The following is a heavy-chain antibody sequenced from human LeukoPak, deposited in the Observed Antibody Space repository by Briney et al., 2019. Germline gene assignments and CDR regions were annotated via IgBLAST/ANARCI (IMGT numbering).Heavy chain of an antibody. Sequence: PGRSLRLSCAASGFTFSSYAMHWVRQAPGKGLEWVAVVSYDGSNKYYADSVKGRFTISRDNSKNTLYLQMNSLRAEDTAVYYCARFIPLTYYYDSSGYHDWWGQGTLVTVSS. CDR2: VSYDGSNK. D-gene: IGHD3-22*01. J-gene: IGHJ4*02. CDR1: GFTFSSYA. V-gene: IGHV3-30-3*01. CDR3: ARFIPLTYYYDSSGYHDW.